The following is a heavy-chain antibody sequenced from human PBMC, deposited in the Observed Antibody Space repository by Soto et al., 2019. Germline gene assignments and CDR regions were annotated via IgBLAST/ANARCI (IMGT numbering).Heavy chain of an antibody. J-gene: IGHJ5*02. V-gene: IGHV4-30-4*01. CDR3: ARVRGRLLRFDP. Sequence: SETLSLTCTVSGGSISSGDYYWRWIRQPPGKGLEWIGYIYYSGSTNYNPSLKGRVTISVDTSKNQFSLKLTSVTAADTAVYYCARVRGRLLRFDPWGQGTLVTVSS. D-gene: IGHD2-15*01. CDR1: GGSISSGDYY. CDR2: IYYSGST.